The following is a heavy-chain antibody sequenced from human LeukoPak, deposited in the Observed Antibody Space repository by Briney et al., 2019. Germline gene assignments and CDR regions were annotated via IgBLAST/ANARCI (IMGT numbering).Heavy chain of an antibody. Sequence: GASVKVSCKASGYTFTSYYMHWVRQAPGQGLEWMGIINPSGSSTSYAQKFQGRVTMTRDTSTSTVYMELSSLRSEDTAVYYCARSWGCSSTSCYGSHDAFDIWGQGTMVTVSS. J-gene: IGHJ3*02. CDR1: GYTFTSYY. CDR3: ARSWGCSSTSCYGSHDAFDI. CDR2: INPSGSST. D-gene: IGHD2-2*01. V-gene: IGHV1-46*01.